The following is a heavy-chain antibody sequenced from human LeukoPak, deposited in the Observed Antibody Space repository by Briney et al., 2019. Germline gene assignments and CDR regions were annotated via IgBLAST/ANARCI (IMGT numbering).Heavy chain of an antibody. CDR1: GGSISSSSYY. V-gene: IGHV4-39*01. J-gene: IGHJ3*02. D-gene: IGHD3-9*01. Sequence: KPSETLSLTCTVSGGSISSSSYYWGWIRQPPGKGLEWIGSIYYSGSTYYNPSLKSRVTISVDTSKNQFSLKLSSVTAADTAVYYCARRSDWYIAFDIWGQGTMVTVSS. CDR3: ARRSDWYIAFDI. CDR2: IYYSGST.